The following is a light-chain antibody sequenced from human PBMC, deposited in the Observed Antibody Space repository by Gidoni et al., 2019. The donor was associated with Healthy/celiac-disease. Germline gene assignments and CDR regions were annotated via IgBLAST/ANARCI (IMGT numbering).Light chain of an antibody. V-gene: IGKV1-39*01. Sequence: DIQMTQSPSYLSASVGDRVTITCRASQSIRSYLNWYQQKPGKAPKLLIYAASSLESGVPSRFSGIGSGTDVTLTISSLQSEDFATYYCQQSYSTPWTFGQGTKVEIK. CDR2: AAS. CDR1: QSIRSY. CDR3: QQSYSTPWT. J-gene: IGKJ1*01.